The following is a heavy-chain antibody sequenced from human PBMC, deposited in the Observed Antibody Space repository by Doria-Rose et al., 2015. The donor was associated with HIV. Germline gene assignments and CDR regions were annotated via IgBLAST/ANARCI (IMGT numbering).Heavy chain of an antibody. V-gene: IGHV2-26*01. CDR3: ARIKSSRWYHKYYFDF. CDR2: IFSDDER. CDR1: GVSLSSPGMG. Sequence: QESGPVLVKPTETLTLTCAVSGVSLSSPGMGVSWIRQPPGRALEWLAHIFSDDERFYKTSLKSRLTISRGTSKSQMVLTMTDMDPVDTATYYCARIKSSRWYHKYYFDFWGQGTLVIVSA. D-gene: IGHD6-13*01. J-gene: IGHJ4*02.